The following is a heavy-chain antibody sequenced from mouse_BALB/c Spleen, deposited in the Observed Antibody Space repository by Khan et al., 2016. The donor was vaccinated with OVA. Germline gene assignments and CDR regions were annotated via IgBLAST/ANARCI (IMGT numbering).Heavy chain of an antibody. D-gene: IGHD2-2*01. Sequence: VQLQQSGPGLVKPSQSLSLTCTVTGYSITSDFAWNWVRQFPGNKLEWMGYISFSGSTSYDPSLKSRLSITRDTSNNQFFLQLNSVTTEDTATYYCIRSVYYAYAYAMDYWGQGISVTVSS. CDR1: GYSITSDFA. J-gene: IGHJ4*01. V-gene: IGHV3-2*02. CDR2: ISFSGST. CDR3: IRSVYYAYAYAMDY.